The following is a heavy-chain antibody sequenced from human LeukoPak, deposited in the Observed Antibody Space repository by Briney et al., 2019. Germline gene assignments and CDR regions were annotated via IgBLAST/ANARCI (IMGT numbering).Heavy chain of an antibody. CDR1: GYIFTGYY. CDR3: AREKGTSLDY. J-gene: IGHJ4*02. CDR2: IKPDSDHT. V-gene: IGHV1-2*02. Sequence: SVKVSCKASGYIFTGYYLHWVRQAPGQGLEWMGWIKPDSDHTNYAQKFQGRVTMTRDTSISTAYMELTRLRSDDTAVYYCAREKGTSLDYWGQGTLSPSPQ. D-gene: IGHD1-1*01.